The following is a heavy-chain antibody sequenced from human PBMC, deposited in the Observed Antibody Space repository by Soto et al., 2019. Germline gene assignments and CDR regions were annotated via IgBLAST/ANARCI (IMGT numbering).Heavy chain of an antibody. CDR3: ARDQRSSGWYFVDY. J-gene: IGHJ4*02. Sequence: VQLQESGPGLVKPSETLSLTCTVSGGSISTYYWSWIRQPPGKGLEWIGYIYYSGSTNYNPSLKSRVTISLDTSKNQFSLKLRSVTAADTAVYYCARDQRSSGWYFVDYWGQGTLVTVSS. D-gene: IGHD6-19*01. CDR1: GGSISTYY. CDR2: IYYSGST. V-gene: IGHV4-59*01.